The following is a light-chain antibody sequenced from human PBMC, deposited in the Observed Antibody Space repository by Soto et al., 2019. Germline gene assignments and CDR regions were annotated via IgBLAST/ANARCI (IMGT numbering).Light chain of an antibody. CDR2: GAS. J-gene: IGKJ1*01. CDR1: QSVSGH. Sequence: DKLVTQSPATLSVSPGERVPLTFRASQSVSGHLAWYQQKPGQAPRLIISGASTRATGIPARFSGSGSGTEFTLTISSLQSEDFAVYYCHQYHYWWTFGQGTKVDIK. V-gene: IGKV3-15*01. CDR3: HQYHYWWT.